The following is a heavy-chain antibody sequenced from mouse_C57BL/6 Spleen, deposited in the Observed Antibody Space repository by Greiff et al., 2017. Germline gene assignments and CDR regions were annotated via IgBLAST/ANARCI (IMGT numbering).Heavy chain of an antibody. CDR3: ARVGYYGGGYYFDY. J-gene: IGHJ2*01. V-gene: IGHV3-6*01. CDR2: ISYDGSN. D-gene: IGHD1-2*01. Sequence: EVKLQESGPGLVKPSQSLSLTCSVTGYSITSGYYWNWIRQFPGNKLEWMGYISYDGSNNYNPSLKNRISITRDTSKNQFFLKLNSVTTEDTATYYCARVGYYGGGYYFDYWGQGTTLTVSS. CDR1: GYSITSGYY.